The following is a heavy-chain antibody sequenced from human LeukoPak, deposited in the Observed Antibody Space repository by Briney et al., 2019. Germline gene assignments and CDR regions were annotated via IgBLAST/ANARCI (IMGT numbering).Heavy chain of an antibody. V-gene: IGHV4-34*01. D-gene: IGHD2-2*01. CDR3: ARQVDVGCSSTSCYGHGAFDI. CDR2: IDHSGST. Sequence: SETLSLTCAVYGGSFSGYYWSWVRQPPGKGLEWIGEIDHSGSTNYNPSLKSRVTISLDTSKNQFSLKLSSVTAADTAVYYCARQVDVGCSSTSCYGHGAFDIWGQGTLVTVSS. J-gene: IGHJ3*02. CDR1: GGSFSGYY.